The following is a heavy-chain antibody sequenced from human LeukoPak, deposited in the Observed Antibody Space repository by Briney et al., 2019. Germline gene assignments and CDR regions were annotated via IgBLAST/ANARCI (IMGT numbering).Heavy chain of an antibody. CDR2: ISSSSSYI. CDR3: AKDGRSRYFDL. J-gene: IGHJ2*01. Sequence: GGSLRLSCEASGFIFGASWMSWVRQAPGKGLEWVSSISSSSSYIYYADSVKGRFTISRDNSKNTLYLQMNSLRAEDTAVYYCAKDGRSRYFDLWGRGTLVTVSS. CDR1: GFIFGASW. V-gene: IGHV3-21*04. D-gene: IGHD3-10*01.